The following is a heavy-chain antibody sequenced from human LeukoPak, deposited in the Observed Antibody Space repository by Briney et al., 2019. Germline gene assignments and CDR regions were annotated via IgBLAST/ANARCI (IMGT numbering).Heavy chain of an antibody. D-gene: IGHD2-15*01. CDR3: VREAGYCAPVCVKTNWFDP. Sequence: GGSLSLSCAASGFPFSSHAMSWVRQPPGKGLEWVAAISNGKTYYADSVRGRFAISRDDSTNTVYLHMNSLRDEDTALYHCVREAGYCAPVCVKTNWFDPWGQGTLVTVSS. CDR1: GFPFSSHA. CDR2: ISNGKT. V-gene: IGHV3-23*01. J-gene: IGHJ5*02.